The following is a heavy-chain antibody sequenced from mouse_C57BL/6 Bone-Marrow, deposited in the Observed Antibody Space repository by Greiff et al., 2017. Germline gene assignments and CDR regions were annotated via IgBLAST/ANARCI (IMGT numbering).Heavy chain of an antibody. V-gene: IGHV1-82*01. CDR1: GYAFSSSW. CDR3: ARSPYYDYDALYAMDY. D-gene: IGHD2-4*01. J-gene: IGHJ4*01. CDR2: IYPGDGDT. Sequence: QVQLKESGPELVKPGASVKISCKASGYAFSSSWMNWVKQRPGKGLEWIGRIYPGDGDTNYNGKFKGKATLTADKSSSTAYMQLSSLTSEDSAVYFCARSPYYDYDALYAMDYWGQGTSVTVSS.